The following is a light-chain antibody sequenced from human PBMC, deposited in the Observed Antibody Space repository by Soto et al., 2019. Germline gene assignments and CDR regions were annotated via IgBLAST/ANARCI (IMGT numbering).Light chain of an antibody. J-gene: IGLJ2*01. V-gene: IGLV3-21*04. CDR3: QMWDSSSDHEV. CDR2: YDR. Sequence: SYDLTQPPSVSVAPAKTATITCGGNNIGDKSVHWYQQKPGQAPVLVIYYDRVRPSGIPERFSGSNSGNTATLTISRVEAADEADYYCQMWDSSSDHEVFGGGTKLTVL. CDR1: NIGDKS.